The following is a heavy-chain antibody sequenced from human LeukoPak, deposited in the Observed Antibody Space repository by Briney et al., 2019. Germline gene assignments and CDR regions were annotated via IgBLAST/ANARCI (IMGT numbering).Heavy chain of an antibody. D-gene: IGHD5-12*01. CDR1: GFTFSSYW. Sequence: GGSLRLSCAASGFTFSSYWMSWVRQAPGKGLEWVANIKQDGSEKYYVDSVKGRFTISRDNAKNSLYLQMTSLGAEDTAVYYCARAWHNDYDLNYWGQGTMVTVSS. CDR2: IKQDGSEK. V-gene: IGHV3-7*01. CDR3: ARAWHNDYDLNY. J-gene: IGHJ4*02.